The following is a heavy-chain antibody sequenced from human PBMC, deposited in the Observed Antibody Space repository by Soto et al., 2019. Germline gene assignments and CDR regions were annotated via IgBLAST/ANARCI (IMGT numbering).Heavy chain of an antibody. CDR2: ISYDGSNK. Sequence: GGSLRLSCTASGFTFSSYAMHWVRQAPGKGLEWVAVISYDGSNKYYADSVKGRFTISRDNSKNTLYLQMNSLRAEDTAVYYCARVSXARRLLGQGYYYYGMDVWGQGTTVTVSS. D-gene: IGHD4-17*01. CDR1: GFTFSSYA. J-gene: IGHJ6*02. V-gene: IGHV3-30-3*01. CDR3: ARVSXARRLLGQGYYYYGMDV.